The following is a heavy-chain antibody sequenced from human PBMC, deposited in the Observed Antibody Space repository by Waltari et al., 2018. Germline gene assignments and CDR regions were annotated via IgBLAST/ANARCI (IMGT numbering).Heavy chain of an antibody. Sequence: DVLLVESGGDLVQPGGSLRLSCAASGFSFSSWYMSWFRQAPGKGVEWVANMNQDGSEKNYVDSVKGRFTISRDNAKNSLSLQMNSLRVEDTAVYYCARDLGTAAGNLGYWGQGTLVTVSS. V-gene: IGHV3-7*01. CDR1: GFSFSSWY. J-gene: IGHJ4*02. CDR3: ARDLGTAAGNLGY. D-gene: IGHD6-13*01. CDR2: MNQDGSEK.